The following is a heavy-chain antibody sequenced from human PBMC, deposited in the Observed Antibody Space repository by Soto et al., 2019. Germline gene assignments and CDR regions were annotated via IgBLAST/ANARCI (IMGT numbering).Heavy chain of an antibody. D-gene: IGHD1-1*01. CDR3: ARTDSLPTKYYFDY. CDR1: GYTFTGYY. CDR2: INPNSGGT. Sequence: ASVKVSCKASGYTFTGYYMHWVRQAPGQGLEWMGWINPNSGGTNYAQKFQGRVTVTRDTSISTAYMELSRLRSDDTAVYYCARTDSLPTKYYFDYWGQGTLVTVSS. J-gene: IGHJ4*02. V-gene: IGHV1-2*02.